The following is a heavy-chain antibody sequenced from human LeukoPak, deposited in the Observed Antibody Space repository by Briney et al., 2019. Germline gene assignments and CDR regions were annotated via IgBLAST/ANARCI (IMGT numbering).Heavy chain of an antibody. CDR3: ARDRRREWEPTGEDY. CDR1: GGTFSSYA. D-gene: IGHD1-26*01. CDR2: ISAYNGNT. J-gene: IGHJ4*02. V-gene: IGHV1-18*01. Sequence: ASVKVSCKASGGTFSSYAISWVRQAPGQGLEWMGWISAYNGNTNYAQKLQGRVTMTTDTSTSTAYMELRSLRSDDTAVYYCARDRRREWEPTGEDYWGQGTLVTVSS.